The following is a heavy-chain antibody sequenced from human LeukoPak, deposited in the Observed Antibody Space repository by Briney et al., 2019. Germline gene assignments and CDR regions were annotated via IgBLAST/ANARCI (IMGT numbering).Heavy chain of an antibody. CDR1: GYTFTSYD. Sequence: GASVKVSCKASGYTFTSYDINWGRQATGQEREWRGWMNPNSGNTGYAQKFQGRVTMTRNTSISTAYMELNSLRSEDTAVYYCARGGRSAHAYGDYLYYYYYYMDVWGKGTTVTVSS. CDR3: ARGGRSAHAYGDYLYYYYYYMDV. D-gene: IGHD4-17*01. J-gene: IGHJ6*03. CDR2: MNPNSGNT. V-gene: IGHV1-8*01.